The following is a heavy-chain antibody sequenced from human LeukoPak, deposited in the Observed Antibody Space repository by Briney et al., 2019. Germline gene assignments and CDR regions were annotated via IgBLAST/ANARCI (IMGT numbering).Heavy chain of an antibody. J-gene: IGHJ4*02. CDR2: INAYNGNT. CDR3: ARANCSGGSCYSGVDY. V-gene: IGHV1-18*01. D-gene: IGHD2-15*01. CDR1: GYTFTSYG. Sequence: ASVKVSCKASGYTFTSYGISWVRQAPGQGLEWMGWINAYNGNTNYAQKLQGRVTMTTDTSTSTAYMELRSLRSDDTAVYYCARANCSGGSCYSGVDYWGQGTLVTVSS.